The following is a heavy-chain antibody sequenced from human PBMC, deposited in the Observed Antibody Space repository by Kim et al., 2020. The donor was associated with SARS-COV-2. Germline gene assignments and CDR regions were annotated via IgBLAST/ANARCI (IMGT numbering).Heavy chain of an antibody. CDR3: ARFEGGWLRFQYGIPYSTYPYYFDY. CDR2: IKQDGSEK. J-gene: IGHJ4*02. Sequence: GGSLRLSCAASGFTFSSYWMSWVRQAPGKGLEWVANIKQDGSEKYYVDSVKGRFTISRDNAKNSLYLQMNSLRAEDTAVYYCARFEGGWLRFQYGIPYSTYPYYFDYWGQGTLVTVSS. V-gene: IGHV3-7*03. CDR1: GFTFSSYW. D-gene: IGHD5-12*01.